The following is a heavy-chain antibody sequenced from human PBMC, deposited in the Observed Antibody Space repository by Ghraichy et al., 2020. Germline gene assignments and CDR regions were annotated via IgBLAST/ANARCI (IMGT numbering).Heavy chain of an antibody. V-gene: IGHV4-59*01. CDR1: GGSISSYY. CDR3: ARKRASLPPFFDY. CDR2: IYYSGST. Sequence: SETLSLTGTVSGGSISSYYWSWIRQPPGKGLEWIGYIYYSGSTNYKPSLKSRVTISVDTSKNQFSLKLSSVTAADTAVYYCARKRASLPPFFDYWGQGTLVTVSS. J-gene: IGHJ4*02.